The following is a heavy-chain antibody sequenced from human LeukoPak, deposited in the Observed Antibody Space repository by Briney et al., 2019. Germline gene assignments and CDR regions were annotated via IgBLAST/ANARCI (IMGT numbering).Heavy chain of an antibody. CDR3: ARHRVASAYSSFDY. CDR2: LFNSGVT. V-gene: IGHV4-39*01. Sequence: SDTLSLTCTVSGASISSTGYCWGWIRQSPGKRLEWIGSLFNSGVTYYSPSLKSRVSTSVDTSNNHFSLRLTSLTAAYSAINYCARHRVASAYSSFDYWGQGTLVTVSS. J-gene: IGHJ4*02. CDR1: GASISSTGYC. D-gene: IGHD5-12*01.